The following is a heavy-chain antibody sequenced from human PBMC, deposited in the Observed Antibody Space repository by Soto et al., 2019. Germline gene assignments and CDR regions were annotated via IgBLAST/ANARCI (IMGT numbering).Heavy chain of an antibody. CDR3: AREDDGGDRDYYGLDV. CDR2: IHYSGSI. CDR1: GGSISTDHYH. D-gene: IGHD2-21*02. V-gene: IGHV4-30-4*01. Sequence: SETLSLTCTVSGGSISTDHYHWTWIRQTPGKGLEWNGYIHYSGSIQSNPSLQSRVSMSVDTSKNLFSLKLSSVTAADTAVYFCAREDDGGDRDYYGLDVWGQGTTVTVSS. J-gene: IGHJ6*02.